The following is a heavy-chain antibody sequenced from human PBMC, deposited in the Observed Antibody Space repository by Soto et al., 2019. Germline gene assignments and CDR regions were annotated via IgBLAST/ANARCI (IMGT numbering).Heavy chain of an antibody. CDR3: VKDRWIQLWSEAY. V-gene: IGHV3-64D*08. CDR1: GFTFSSYA. J-gene: IGHJ4*02. Sequence: GGSLRLSCSASGFTFSSYAMHWVRQAPGKGLEYVSAISSNVGSTYYADSVKGRFTISRDNSKNTLYLQMSSLRAEDTAVYYCVKDRWIQLWSEAYWGQGTLVTVSS. CDR2: ISSNVGST. D-gene: IGHD5-18*01.